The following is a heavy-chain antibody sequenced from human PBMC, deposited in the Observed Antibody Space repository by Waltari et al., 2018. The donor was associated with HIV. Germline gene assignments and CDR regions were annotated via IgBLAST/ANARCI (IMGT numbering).Heavy chain of an antibody. CDR3: ARGGLAITPAGTRLYTGMDV. V-gene: IGHV3-30*02. D-gene: IGHD6-13*01. CDR2: IHYDGNNK. J-gene: IGHJ6*02. CDR1: GFTFSNYL. Sequence: VHLVESGGGVVQPGGSLKLSCAASGFTFSNYLIHWLCQAPGKGLEWVTFIHYDGNNKNYPDSVKGRFTVSRDNSKKTLYLQMNSLRHEDTALYYCARGGLAITPAGTRLYTGMDVWGQGTTVTVSS.